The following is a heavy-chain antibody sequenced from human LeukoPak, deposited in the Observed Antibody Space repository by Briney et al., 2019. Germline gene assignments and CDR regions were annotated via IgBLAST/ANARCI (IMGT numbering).Heavy chain of an antibody. CDR1: GFTFSSYA. CDR2: ISYDGSNK. CDR3: ARVRSSGWSINWFDP. Sequence: GGSLRLSCAASGFTFSSYAMHWVRQAPGKGLEWAAVISYDGSNKYYADSVKGRFTISRDNSKNTLYLQMNSLRAEDTAVYYCARVRSSGWSINWFDPWGQGTLVTVSS. V-gene: IGHV3-30-3*01. J-gene: IGHJ5*02. D-gene: IGHD6-19*01.